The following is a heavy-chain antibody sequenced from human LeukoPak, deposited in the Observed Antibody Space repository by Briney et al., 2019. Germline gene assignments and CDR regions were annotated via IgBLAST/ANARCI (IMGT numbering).Heavy chain of an antibody. Sequence: SETLSPTCSVSGGPISGGSISGYHWSWIRQPPGKGLELIAYMHYSGTTHYNPSLKSRVSISVDTSKNQFSLKLSSVTAADTAVYYCARAPTGPLDYWGQGTLVTVSS. V-gene: IGHV4-61*08. CDR1: GGPISGGSISGYH. J-gene: IGHJ4*02. CDR2: MHYSGTT. D-gene: IGHD1-14*01. CDR3: ARAPTGPLDY.